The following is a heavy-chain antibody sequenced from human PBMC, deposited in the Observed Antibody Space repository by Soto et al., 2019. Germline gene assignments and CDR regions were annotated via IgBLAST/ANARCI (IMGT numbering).Heavy chain of an antibody. Sequence: SLKISWQGYLYNFTTYWICWVLHLPFKFLGWMWIVFPGDSDARYSPSFQGQVTISVDKSINTAYLQWSGLKTSDTAMYYCATNTVVVVPTAENWGWLEPWGQGTQVTVSS. J-gene: IGHJ5*02. CDR3: ATNTVVVVPTAENWGWLEP. D-gene: IGHD2-21*02. CDR1: LYNFTTYW. CDR2: VFPGDSDA. V-gene: IGHV5-51*01.